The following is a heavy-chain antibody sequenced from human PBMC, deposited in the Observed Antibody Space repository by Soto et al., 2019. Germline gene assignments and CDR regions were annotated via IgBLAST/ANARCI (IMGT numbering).Heavy chain of an antibody. Sequence: EVQLVQSGGGLVQPGGSLRLSCEASGFTFSHYWMSWVRQAPGKGLEWVAFIDQGGLETHYADSVKGRLTLSRDNAKNTVLLEMRSLRAEDTAMYYCARTILIRDVDNWGQGTPVTVSS. CDR1: GFTFSHYW. CDR2: IDQGGLET. CDR3: ARTILIRDVDN. D-gene: IGHD2-8*01. V-gene: IGHV3-7*03. J-gene: IGHJ4*02.